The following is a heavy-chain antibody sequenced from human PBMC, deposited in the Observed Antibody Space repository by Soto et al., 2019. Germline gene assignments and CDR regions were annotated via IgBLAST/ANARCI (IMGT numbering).Heavy chain of an antibody. D-gene: IGHD2-21*01. J-gene: IGHJ4*02. CDR1: GGSISSSHW. Sequence: QVQLQESGPGLVKPSGTLSLTCAVSGGSISSSHWWSWVRQPPGKGLEWIGEIYHSGTTNYNPSLQSRLNISIDKSKNQISLILSSVTAADTAVYYCARGPDLGWDWGQGTLVTVSS. CDR3: ARGPDLGWD. V-gene: IGHV4-4*02. CDR2: IYHSGTT.